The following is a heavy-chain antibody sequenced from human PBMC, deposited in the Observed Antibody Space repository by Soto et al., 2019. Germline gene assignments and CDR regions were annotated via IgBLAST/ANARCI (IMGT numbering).Heavy chain of an antibody. CDR3: ARGGGGGLFDY. D-gene: IGHD3-16*01. Sequence: SETLSLTCAVYGGSFSGYYWSWIRQPPGKGLEWIGEINHSGSTNYNPSLKSRVAISVDTSKNQFSLKLSSVTAADTAVYYCARGGGGGLFDYWGQGTMVTVYS. CDR2: INHSGST. V-gene: IGHV4-34*01. CDR1: GGSFSGYY. J-gene: IGHJ4*02.